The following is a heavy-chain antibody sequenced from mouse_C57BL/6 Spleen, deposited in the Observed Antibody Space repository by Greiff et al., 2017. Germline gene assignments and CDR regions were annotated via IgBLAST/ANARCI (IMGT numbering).Heavy chain of an antibody. V-gene: IGHV14-2*01. CDR2: IDPEDGET. CDR1: GFNFNDYY. Sequence: EVQLQQSGAELVKPGASVKLSCTASGFNFNDYYMHWVKQRTEQGLEWIGRIDPEDGETKYDPKFQGKATITADTSSTTAYLQLSSLTSEDTAVYYCARSRYYGSSPWIAYWDQGTLVTVSA. CDR3: ARSRYYGSSPWIAY. D-gene: IGHD1-1*01. J-gene: IGHJ3*01.